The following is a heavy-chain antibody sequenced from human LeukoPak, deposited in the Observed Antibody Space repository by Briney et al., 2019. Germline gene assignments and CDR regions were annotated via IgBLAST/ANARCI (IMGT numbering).Heavy chain of an antibody. CDR1: GYTFTSYY. V-gene: IGHV1-46*01. J-gene: IGHJ4*02. CDR3: ARAGRLYSSGWYGDY. D-gene: IGHD6-19*01. CDR2: INPSGGST. Sequence: ASVKVSCKASGYTFTSYYMHWVRQAPGQGLEWMGIINPSGGSTSYAQKFQGRVTMTRDTSTSTVYMELSSLRSDDTAVYYCARAGRLYSSGWYGDYWGQGTLVTVSS.